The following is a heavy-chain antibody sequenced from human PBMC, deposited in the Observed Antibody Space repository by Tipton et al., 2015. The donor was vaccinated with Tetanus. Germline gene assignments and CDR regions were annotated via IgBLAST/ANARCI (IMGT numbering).Heavy chain of an antibody. D-gene: IGHD3-10*01. CDR3: ARDSGSGAFDY. CDR1: GGSISSYY. CDR2: VYSSGSA. V-gene: IGHV4-4*07. Sequence: TLSLTCTVSGGSISSYYWSWIRQPAGKGLEWIGRVYSSGSASYNPSLKSRGSMSIDTSTNHFSLKLTSVTAADTAVYYCARDSGSGAFDYWGQGTLVTVSS. J-gene: IGHJ4*02.